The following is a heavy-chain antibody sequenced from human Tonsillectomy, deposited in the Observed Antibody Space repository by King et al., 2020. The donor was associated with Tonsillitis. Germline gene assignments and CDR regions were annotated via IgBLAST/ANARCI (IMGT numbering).Heavy chain of an antibody. CDR3: AKGPGVLPIH. V-gene: IGHV3-23*03. Sequence: QLVQSGGGLVQPGGSLRLSCAASGFTFSSYAMSWVRQAPGKGLEWVSVMYSIDTTTFYADSVKGRFTISRDNSKSSLYLQMNSLRADDTATYYCAKGPGVLPIHWGQGTLVTVSS. CDR2: MYSIDTTT. J-gene: IGHJ4*02. CDR1: GFTFSSYA. D-gene: IGHD2/OR15-2a*01.